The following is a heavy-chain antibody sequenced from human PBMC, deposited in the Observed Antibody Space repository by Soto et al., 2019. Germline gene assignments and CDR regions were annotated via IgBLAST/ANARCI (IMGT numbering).Heavy chain of an antibody. CDR3: ARGGYYDSSGSRNYHYYGMNV. CDR2: ISPYDGNT. J-gene: IGHJ6*02. V-gene: IGHV1-18*01. CDR1: GYTFSSYG. Sequence: ASVKVSCKASGYTFSSYGINWVRQAPGQGLEWLGWISPYDGNTKYAQILQGRVSMTTDTSTKTAYMEVRSLRSDDTAVYYCARGGYYDSSGSRNYHYYGMNVWGQGTTVTVS. D-gene: IGHD3-22*01.